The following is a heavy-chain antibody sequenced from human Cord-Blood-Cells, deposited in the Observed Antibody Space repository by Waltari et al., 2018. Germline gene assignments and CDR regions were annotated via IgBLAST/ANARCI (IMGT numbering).Heavy chain of an antibody. CDR1: VYTFTGYF. Sequence: QVQLVQSGAAVKKPGAAVKVSCQASVYTFTGYFMHRVRQAPGQGLEWMAWINPNSGGTNYAQKFQGRVTMTRDTSISTAYMELSRLRSDDTAVYYCARTMIFNWNFDYWGQGTLVTVSS. CDR2: INPNSGGT. D-gene: IGHD1-20*01. V-gene: IGHV1-2*02. CDR3: ARTMIFNWNFDY. J-gene: IGHJ4*02.